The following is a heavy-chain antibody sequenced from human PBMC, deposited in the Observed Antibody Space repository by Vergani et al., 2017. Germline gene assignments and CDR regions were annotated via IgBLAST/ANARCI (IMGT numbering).Heavy chain of an antibody. Sequence: QVKLQEPGPALVKPSETLSLTCTLSGASVNSYYWSWFRQPPGKGLEWLGYVSFRGDTLYDPSVKGRMTISLNTSSNQFSLYLTSVTAADTAVYDCARSRVYYGAGSPDYWGQGTLVTVSS. D-gene: IGHD3-10*01. CDR1: GASVNSYY. J-gene: IGHJ4*02. CDR3: ARSRVYYGAGSPDY. CDR2: VSFRGDT. V-gene: IGHV4-59*02.